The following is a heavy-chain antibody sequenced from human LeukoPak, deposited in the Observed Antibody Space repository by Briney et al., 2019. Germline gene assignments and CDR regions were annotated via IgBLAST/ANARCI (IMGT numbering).Heavy chain of an antibody. D-gene: IGHD6-13*01. CDR1: GFSFRSYA. V-gene: IGHV3-30-3*01. Sequence: GRSLRLSCAASGFSFRSYAMHWVRQAPGKGLEWVAVISYDGSNKYYADSVKGRFTISRDNSKNTLYLQMNSLRAEDTAVYYCARDAAAVGLVDYWGQGTLVTVSS. CDR3: ARDAAAVGLVDY. J-gene: IGHJ4*02. CDR2: ISYDGSNK.